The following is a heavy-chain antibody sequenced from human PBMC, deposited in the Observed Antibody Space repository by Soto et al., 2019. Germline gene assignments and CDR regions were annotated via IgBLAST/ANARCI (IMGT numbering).Heavy chain of an antibody. V-gene: IGHV4-4*07. J-gene: IGHJ6*02. D-gene: IGHD4-4*01. CDR2: IYTSGST. CDR1: GGSISSYY. Sequence: QVQRQESGPGLVKPSETLSLTYTVSGGSISSYYWSWIRQPAGKGLEWIGRIYTSGSTNYNPSLKSRVTMSVDTSKNQFSLKLSSVTAADTAVYYCARESNYGFYYGMDVWGQWTTVTVSS. CDR3: ARESNYGFYYGMDV.